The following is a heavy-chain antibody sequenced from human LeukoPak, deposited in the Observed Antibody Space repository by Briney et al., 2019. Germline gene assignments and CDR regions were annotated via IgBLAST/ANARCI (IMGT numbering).Heavy chain of an antibody. CDR1: GYTFTSYG. Sequence: ASVKVSCKASGYTFTSYGISWVRQAPGQGLEWMGWISAYNGNTNYAQKLQGRVTMTTDTSTSTAYMELRSLRSDDTAVYYCARDRDSNSSPLGYYYYYMDVWGKGTTVTVS. CDR2: ISAYNGNT. CDR3: ARDRDSNSSPLGYYYYYMDV. J-gene: IGHJ6*03. V-gene: IGHV1-18*04. D-gene: IGHD6-6*01.